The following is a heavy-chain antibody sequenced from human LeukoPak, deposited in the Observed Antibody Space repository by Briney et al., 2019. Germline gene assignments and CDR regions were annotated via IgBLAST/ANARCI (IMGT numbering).Heavy chain of an antibody. CDR1: GFKFSNYW. Sequence: PGGSLRLSCSASGFKFSNYWMSWVRQAPGKGLEWVANIKQDESEKYYVDSVKGRFTISRDNAKSSLYLQMNSLRAEDTAVYYCARALDSSSSRYQAFEEWGQGTLVTVSS. D-gene: IGHD2-2*01. CDR3: ARALDSSSSRYQAFEE. J-gene: IGHJ4*02. CDR2: IKQDESEK. V-gene: IGHV3-7*01.